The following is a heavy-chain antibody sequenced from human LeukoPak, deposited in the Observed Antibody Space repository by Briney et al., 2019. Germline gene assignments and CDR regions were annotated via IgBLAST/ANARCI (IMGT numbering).Heavy chain of an antibody. CDR2: IYYSGST. D-gene: IGHD1-26*01. Sequence: PSETLSLTCVVSGGSISSTSYYWGWIRQPPGKGLEWIGSIYYSGSTYYSPSLKSRVTISVDTSKNQFSLKLSSVTAADTAVYYCARVEGATIRNYYYYMDVWGKGTTVTISS. J-gene: IGHJ6*03. CDR1: GGSISSTSYY. V-gene: IGHV4-39*07. CDR3: ARVEGATIRNYYYYMDV.